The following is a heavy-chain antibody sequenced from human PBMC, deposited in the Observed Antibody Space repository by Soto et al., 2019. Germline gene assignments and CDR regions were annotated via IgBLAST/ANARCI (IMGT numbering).Heavy chain of an antibody. Sequence: QIQLVQSGAEVKTPGASVRVSCKTSGYTFITYDISWVRQAPGQGLEWVGLISPNSGRANYAQKLQGRITMTTDTSTSTAYMELWSLRSDDTAVYYCVMHSYEFWSDLPDFDYWGQGTLVTVSS. V-gene: IGHV1-18*04. J-gene: IGHJ4*02. CDR3: VMHSYEFWSDLPDFDY. CDR2: ISPNSGRA. D-gene: IGHD3-3*01. CDR1: GYTFITYD.